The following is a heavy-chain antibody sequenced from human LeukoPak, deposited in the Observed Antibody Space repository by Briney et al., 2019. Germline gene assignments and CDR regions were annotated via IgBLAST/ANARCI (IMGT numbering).Heavy chain of an antibody. CDR1: GYTFTSYD. CDR2: INPNSGGT. V-gene: IGHV1-2*02. J-gene: IGHJ4*02. CDR3: ARSFDSSGYPPYYFDY. Sequence: ASVKVSCKASGYTFTSYDINWVRQATGQGLEWMGWINPNSGGTNYAQKFQGRVTITRDTSISTAYMELSRLRSDDTAVYYCARSFDSSGYPPYYFDYWGQGTLVTVSS. D-gene: IGHD3-22*01.